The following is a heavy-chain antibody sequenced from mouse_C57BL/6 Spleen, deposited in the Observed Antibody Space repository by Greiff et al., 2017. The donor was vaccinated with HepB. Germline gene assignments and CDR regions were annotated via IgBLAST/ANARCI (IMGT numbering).Heavy chain of an antibody. Sequence: QVQLKESGPGLVQPSQSLSITCTVSGFSLTSYGVHWVRQSPGKGLEWLGVIWSGGSTDYNAAFISRLSISKDNSKSQVFFKMNSLQADDTAIYYCARNRVTTVPHAMDYWGQGTSVTVSS. CDR1: GFSLTSYG. CDR3: ARNRVTTVPHAMDY. CDR2: IWSGGST. V-gene: IGHV2-2*01. J-gene: IGHJ4*01. D-gene: IGHD1-1*01.